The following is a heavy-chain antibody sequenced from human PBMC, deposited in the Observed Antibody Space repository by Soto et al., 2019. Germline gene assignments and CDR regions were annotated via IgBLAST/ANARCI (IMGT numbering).Heavy chain of an antibody. J-gene: IGHJ4*02. D-gene: IGHD3-16*02. CDR2: IYYSGST. Sequence: QLQLQESGPGLVKPSETLSLTCTVSGGSISSSSYYWGWIRQPPGKGLEWIGSIYYSGSTYYNPSLKSRVTISVDTSKNQFSLKLSSVTAADTAVYYCARHVVYDYIWGSYRQYYFDYWGQGTLVTVSS. V-gene: IGHV4-39*01. CDR1: GGSISSSSYY. CDR3: ARHVVYDYIWGSYRQYYFDY.